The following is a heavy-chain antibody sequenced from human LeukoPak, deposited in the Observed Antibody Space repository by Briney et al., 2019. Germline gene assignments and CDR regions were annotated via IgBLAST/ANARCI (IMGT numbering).Heavy chain of an antibody. V-gene: IGHV4-4*07. Sequence: SETLSLTCTVSGGSISTYYWSWIRQPAGKGLEWIGHASGSTNYNPSLKSRVTMSVDTSKNQFYLQLSSVTAADTAVYYCARDCVGGSCFDYWGQGTLVTVSS. CDR3: ARDCVGGSCFDY. CDR2: ASGST. J-gene: IGHJ4*02. D-gene: IGHD2-15*01. CDR1: GGSISTYY.